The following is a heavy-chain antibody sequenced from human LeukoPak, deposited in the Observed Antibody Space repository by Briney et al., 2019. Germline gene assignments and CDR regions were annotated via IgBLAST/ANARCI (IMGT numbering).Heavy chain of an antibody. Sequence: SETLSLTCTVSGGSISSSSYYWGWTRQPPGKGLEWIGSIYYSGSTYYNPSLKSRVTISVDTSKNQFSLKLSSVTAADTAVYYCASLPRLRFLEWLSFDYWGQGTLVTVSS. V-gene: IGHV4-39*01. CDR3: ASLPRLRFLEWLSFDY. CDR2: IYYSGST. J-gene: IGHJ4*02. CDR1: GGSISSSSYY. D-gene: IGHD3-3*01.